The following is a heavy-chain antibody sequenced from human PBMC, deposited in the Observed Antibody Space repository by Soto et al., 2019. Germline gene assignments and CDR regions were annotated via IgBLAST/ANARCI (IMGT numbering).Heavy chain of an antibody. D-gene: IGHD6-6*01. V-gene: IGHV3-23*04. Sequence: EVQLVESGGGLVQPGGSLRLSCVASGFSFSGFAMSWVRQAPGKGLVWVSSITGTGVSIYYADSVRGRFTISRDNSKNTLYLHMSSLRAEDTARYYCARDSIPYSSSYDRDPWGRGALVTVSS. CDR3: ARDSIPYSSSYDRDP. CDR2: ITGTGVSI. J-gene: IGHJ5*02. CDR1: GFSFSGFA.